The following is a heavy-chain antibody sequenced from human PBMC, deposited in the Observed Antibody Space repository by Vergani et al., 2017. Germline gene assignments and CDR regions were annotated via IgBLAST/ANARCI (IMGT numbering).Heavy chain of an antibody. Sequence: QVQLQQWGAGLLKPSETLSLTCAVYGGSFSGYYWSWIRQPPGKGLEWIGEINHSGSTNYNPSLKSRVTISVDTSKNQFSLKLSSVTAADTAVYYCARVITYYYDSSGYYFPYYYYGMDVWGQGTTVTVSS. J-gene: IGHJ6*02. D-gene: IGHD3-22*01. CDR3: ARVITYYYDSSGYYFPYYYYGMDV. V-gene: IGHV4-34*01. CDR1: GGSFSGYY. CDR2: INHSGST.